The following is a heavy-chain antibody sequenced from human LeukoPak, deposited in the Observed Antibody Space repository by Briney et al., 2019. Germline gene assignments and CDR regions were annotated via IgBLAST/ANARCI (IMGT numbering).Heavy chain of an antibody. CDR2: INHSGST. Sequence: SETLSLTCAVYGGSFSGYYWSWIRQPPGKGLEWIGEINHSGSTNYNPSLKSRVTISVDTSKNQFPLKLSSVTAADTAVYYCARGGGYYGSGSYSLPYYYYYYYMDVWGKGTTVTVSS. V-gene: IGHV4-34*01. D-gene: IGHD3-10*01. CDR3: ARGGGYYGSGSYSLPYYYYYYYMDV. CDR1: GGSFSGYY. J-gene: IGHJ6*03.